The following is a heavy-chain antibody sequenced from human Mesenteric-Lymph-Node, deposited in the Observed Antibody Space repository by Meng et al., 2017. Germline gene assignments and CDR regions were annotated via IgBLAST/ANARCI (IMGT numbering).Heavy chain of an antibody. V-gene: IGHV3-7*01. Sequence: GESLKISCAASGFTFSSYWTSWVRQAPGKGLEWVANIKQDGSEKYYVDSVKGRFTISRDNAKNSLYLQMNSLRVEDTAVYYCARSREARCSGGTCYTGDYWGQGTLVTVSS. J-gene: IGHJ4*02. CDR3: ARSREARCSGGTCYTGDY. CDR2: IKQDGSEK. CDR1: GFTFSSYW. D-gene: IGHD2-15*01.